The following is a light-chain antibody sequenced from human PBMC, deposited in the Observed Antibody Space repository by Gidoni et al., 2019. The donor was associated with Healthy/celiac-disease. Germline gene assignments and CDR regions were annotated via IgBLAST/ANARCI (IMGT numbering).Light chain of an antibody. CDR3: QQSYSTPPT. V-gene: IGKV1-39*01. CDR2: AAS. CDR1: QSISSY. Sequence: ESHMTQSPSSLSASVGDRVTITCRASQSISSYLNWYQQKPGKAPKLLIYAASNLQSGVPSRFSGSGSGTDFTLTISSLQPEDFATYYCQQSYSTPPTFGGGTKVEIK. J-gene: IGKJ4*01.